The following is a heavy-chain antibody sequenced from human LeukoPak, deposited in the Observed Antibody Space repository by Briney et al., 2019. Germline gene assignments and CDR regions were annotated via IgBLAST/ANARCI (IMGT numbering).Heavy chain of an antibody. Sequence: PGGSLRLSCAASGFTFSSYAMHWVRQAPRKGLEWVAVISYDGSNKYYADSVKGRFTISRDNSKNTLYLQMNSLRAEDTAVYYCARDLEQQLVRNYYYYYGMDVWGQGTTVTVSS. J-gene: IGHJ6*02. CDR2: ISYDGSNK. D-gene: IGHD6-13*01. CDR1: GFTFSSYA. CDR3: ARDLEQQLVRNYYYYYGMDV. V-gene: IGHV3-30-3*01.